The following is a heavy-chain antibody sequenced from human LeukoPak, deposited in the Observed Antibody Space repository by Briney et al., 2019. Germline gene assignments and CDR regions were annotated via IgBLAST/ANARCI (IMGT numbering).Heavy chain of an antibody. V-gene: IGHV4-59*12. CDR2: IYNGETA. J-gene: IGHJ4*02. D-gene: IGHD6-6*01. Sequence: PSETLSLTCTVSGDSISTSHWSWIRQPPGKGQEWIGNIYNGETADYNPSLKSRVTISVDTPKNQFYLALTSVTAADTAIYYCARDQYGSCWGQGTLVTVSS. CDR1: GDSISTSH. CDR3: ARDQYGSC.